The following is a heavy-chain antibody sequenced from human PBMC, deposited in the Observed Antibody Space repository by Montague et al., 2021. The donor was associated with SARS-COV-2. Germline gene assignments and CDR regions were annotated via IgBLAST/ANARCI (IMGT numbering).Heavy chain of an antibody. D-gene: IGHD3-3*01. Sequence: SETLSLTCTVSGGSISNYYWSWIRQSPGKGLEWIAYMYYSGSTKYNPSLKSRATISVDTSENQFSLTLSSMTAADTAVYYCARARGGTILGVIGAYYGMDIWGQGTTVTVS. CDR3: ARARGGTILGVIGAYYGMDI. J-gene: IGHJ6*02. CDR1: GGSISNYY. CDR2: MYYSGST. V-gene: IGHV4-59*01.